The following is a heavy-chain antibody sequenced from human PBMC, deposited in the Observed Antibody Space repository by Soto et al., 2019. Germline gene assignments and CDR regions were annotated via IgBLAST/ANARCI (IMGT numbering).Heavy chain of an antibody. J-gene: IGHJ6*02. V-gene: IGHV4-34*01. CDR2: INHSGRV. CDR3: ASLSMVRGDDAEYYGMDV. Sequence: SETLSLPCAVYGGSFSGHSWTWIRQSPGKGLEWIGDINHSGRVNYSPSLKSRVTISLDTSKNQFSLTLSAVTAADTAMYYCASLSMVRGDDAEYYGMDVWGQGTKVTVSS. CDR1: GGSFSGHS. D-gene: IGHD3-10*01.